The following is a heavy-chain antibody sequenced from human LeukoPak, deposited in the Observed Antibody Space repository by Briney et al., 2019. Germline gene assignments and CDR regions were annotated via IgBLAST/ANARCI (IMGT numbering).Heavy chain of an antibody. Sequence: SETLSLTCTVSGGSISSYYWGWIRQPPGKGLEWIGSIYYSGSTYHNPSLMSRVTISVDTSNNQFSLHLSSVTAADTAVYYCARAPHFFDTSGSRYYFDSWGQGALVTVSS. CDR3: ARAPHFFDTSGSRYYFDS. D-gene: IGHD3-22*01. V-gene: IGHV4-39*07. J-gene: IGHJ4*02. CDR2: IYYSGST. CDR1: GGSISSYY.